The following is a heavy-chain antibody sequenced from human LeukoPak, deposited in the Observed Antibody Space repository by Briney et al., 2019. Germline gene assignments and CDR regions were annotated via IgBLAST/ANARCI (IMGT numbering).Heavy chain of an antibody. J-gene: IGHJ6*02. Sequence: SVKVSCKASGGTFSSYAISWVRQAPGQGLEWMGGIIPIFGTANYAQKFQGRVTITADESTSTAYMELSSLRSEDTAVYYCARDPGWPNRNCYYYGMDVWGQGTTVTVSS. V-gene: IGHV1-69*13. CDR2: IIPIFGTA. D-gene: IGHD6-19*01. CDR3: ARDPGWPNRNCYYYGMDV. CDR1: GGTFSSYA.